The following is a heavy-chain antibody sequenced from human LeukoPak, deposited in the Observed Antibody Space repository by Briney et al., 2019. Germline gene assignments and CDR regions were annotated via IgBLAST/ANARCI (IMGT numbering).Heavy chain of an antibody. Sequence: GGSLRLSCVASGFTFSSYAMHWVRQAPGKGLDWVAVISYDGNKKYYADSVKGRFTISRDNSKNTLYLQMNSLRAEDTAVYYCAKESPEGRPFDYWGQGTLVTVSS. CDR3: AKESPEGRPFDY. V-gene: IGHV3-30-3*01. CDR1: GFTFSSYA. CDR2: ISYDGNKK. J-gene: IGHJ4*02.